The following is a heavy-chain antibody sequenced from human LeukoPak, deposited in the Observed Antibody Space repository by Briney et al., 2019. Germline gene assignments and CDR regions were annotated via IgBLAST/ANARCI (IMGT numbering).Heavy chain of an antibody. D-gene: IGHD1-14*01. V-gene: IGHV3-23*01. Sequence: GGTLRLSCAASGFTFSNYAMSWVRQAPGKGLEWVSGINGGGAITHYADSVKGRFSISRDNSKNTLYLQMNSLRAEDTAVYYCAKDGGISRGDDHWGQGTLDSLPS. CDR1: GFTFSNYA. CDR3: AKDGGISRGDDH. CDR2: INGGGAIT. J-gene: IGHJ4*02.